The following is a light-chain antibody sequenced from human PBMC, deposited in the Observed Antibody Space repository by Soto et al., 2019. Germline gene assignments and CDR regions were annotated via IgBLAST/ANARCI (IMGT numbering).Light chain of an antibody. J-gene: IGLJ1*01. Sequence: QSVLTQPRSVSGSPGQSVTISCTGTSSDVGGSKYVSWYQQHPGNAPKLMIYDVTKRPSGVPDRFSGSKSGNTASLTISGLRAEDEADYYCCSYARSSTYVFGTGTKVTVL. V-gene: IGLV2-11*01. CDR1: SSDVGGSKY. CDR3: CSYARSSTYV. CDR2: DVT.